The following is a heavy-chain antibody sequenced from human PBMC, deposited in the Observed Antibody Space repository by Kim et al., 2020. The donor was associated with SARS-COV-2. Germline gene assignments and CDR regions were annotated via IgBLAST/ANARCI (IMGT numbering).Heavy chain of an antibody. D-gene: IGHD3-3*01. V-gene: IGHV1-2*02. J-gene: IGHJ6*02. CDR3: ARGAWVLRFLEWLLHYYGMDF. Sequence: ASVKVSCKASGYTFTGYYMHWVRQAPGQGLEWMGWINPNSGGTNYAQKFQGRVTMTRDTSISTAYMELSRLRSDDTAVYYCARGAWVLRFLEWLLHYYGMDFWGQGTTVTVSS. CDR1: GYTFTGYY. CDR2: INPNSGGT.